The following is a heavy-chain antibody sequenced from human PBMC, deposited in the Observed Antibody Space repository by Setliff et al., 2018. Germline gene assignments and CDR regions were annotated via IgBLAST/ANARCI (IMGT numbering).Heavy chain of an antibody. D-gene: IGHD2-21*02. CDR3: ARDSPHWDVVVTADY. Sequence: ASVKVSCKASGYTFTSHYMHWVRQAPGLGLEWMGTINPSSGRTSYAQKFQGRVTITRNTSISTAYMELRSLRSDDTAVYYCARDSPHWDVVVTADYWGQGTLVTVSS. CDR2: INPSSGRT. J-gene: IGHJ4*02. V-gene: IGHV1-46*01. CDR1: GYTFTSHY.